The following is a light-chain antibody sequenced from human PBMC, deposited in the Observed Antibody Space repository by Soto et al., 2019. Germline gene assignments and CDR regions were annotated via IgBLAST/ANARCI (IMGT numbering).Light chain of an antibody. CDR2: MVS. Sequence: VVMTQSPLSLPVTLGQPASISCRSSQSLVYGSGNIYLNWFQQRPGQSPRRLIYMVSIRDSGVPDRFSGSGSGTDFTLKISRVEAEDVGVYYCMQGTHWPFTLGPGTKVDIK. J-gene: IGKJ3*01. CDR3: MQGTHWPFT. V-gene: IGKV2-30*01. CDR1: QSLVYGSGNIY.